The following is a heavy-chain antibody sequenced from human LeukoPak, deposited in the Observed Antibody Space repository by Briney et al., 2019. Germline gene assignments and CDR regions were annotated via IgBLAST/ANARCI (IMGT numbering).Heavy chain of an antibody. J-gene: IGHJ6*02. Sequence: GGSLRLSCAASGFTFSSYSMNWVRQAPGKGLEWVSSISSSSSYIYYADSVKGRFTISRDNAKISLYLQMNSLRAEDTAVYYCARGPLRDNGMDVWGQGTTVTVSS. V-gene: IGHV3-21*01. CDR2: ISSSSSYI. CDR3: ARGPLRDNGMDV. CDR1: GFTFSSYS.